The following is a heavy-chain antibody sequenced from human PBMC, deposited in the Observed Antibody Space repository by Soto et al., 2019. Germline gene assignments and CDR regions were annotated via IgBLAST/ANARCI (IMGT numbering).Heavy chain of an antibody. Sequence: QVQLQESGPGLVKPSQTLSLTCTVSGGSISSGGYYWNWIRQHPGKGLEWIGYIYYSGITYYNPSPNPRVTISADTSKNQFSLKLSSVTAADPAVSYCSRPIDHWGQGTLVTVSS. CDR2: IYYSGIT. CDR1: GGSISSGGYY. CDR3: SRPIDH. J-gene: IGHJ5*02. V-gene: IGHV4-31*03.